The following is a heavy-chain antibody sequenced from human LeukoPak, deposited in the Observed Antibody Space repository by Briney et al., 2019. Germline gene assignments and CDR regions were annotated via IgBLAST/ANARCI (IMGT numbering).Heavy chain of an antibody. D-gene: IGHD1-20*01. J-gene: IGHJ4*02. V-gene: IGHV1-69*05. CDR2: IIPIFGTA. CDR1: GGTFSSYA. CDR3: ARASITGTRVDY. Sequence: ASVKGSCKASGGTFSSYAISWVRQAPGQGLEWMGRIIPIFGTANYAQKFQGRVTITTDESTSTAYMELSSLRSEDTAVYYCARASITGTRVDYWGQGTLVTVSS.